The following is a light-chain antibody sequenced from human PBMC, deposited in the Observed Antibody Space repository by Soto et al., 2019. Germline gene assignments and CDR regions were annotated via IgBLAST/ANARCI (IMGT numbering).Light chain of an antibody. CDR3: YERSSWPRST. J-gene: IGKJ2*02. CDR1: KSVPRH. Sequence: ESVLTQSTATLSLSPGESDTLSCRASKSVPRHFAWYQQRPGQAPRLLIYDTYYRDTGIPDRFSGSGSGTDFTLTISSIEPEDSAVYYCYERSSWPRSTFGQGTKLEIK. V-gene: IGKV3-11*01. CDR2: DTY.